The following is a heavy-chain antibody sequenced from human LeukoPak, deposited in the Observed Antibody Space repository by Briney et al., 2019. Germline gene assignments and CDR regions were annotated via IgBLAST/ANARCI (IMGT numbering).Heavy chain of an antibody. D-gene: IGHD2-15*01. CDR3: ARDIGGMDV. J-gene: IGHJ6*02. CDR1: GFSFSSYG. V-gene: IGHV3-30*03. CDR2: ISDDGSNE. Sequence: GGSLRLSCAASGFSFSSYGMHWVRQAPGKGLEWVAVISDDGSNEYYADSVKGRFTISRDNSKNMLYLQMSSLRAEDTAVYYCARDIGGMDVWGQGTTVTVSS.